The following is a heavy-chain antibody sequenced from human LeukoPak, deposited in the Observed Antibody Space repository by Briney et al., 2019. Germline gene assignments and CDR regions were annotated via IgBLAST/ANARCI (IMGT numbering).Heavy chain of an antibody. V-gene: IGHV1-18*01. CDR3: ARDRVYDYVWGSYRPLDY. Sequence: AASVKVSCKASGYTFTSYGISWVRQAPGQGLEWMGWISAYNGNTNYAQKLQGRVTMTTDTSTSTAYMELRSLRSDDTAVYYCARDRVYDYVWGSYRPLDYWGQGTLVTVSS. CDR2: ISAYNGNT. CDR1: GYTFTSYG. D-gene: IGHD3-16*02. J-gene: IGHJ4*02.